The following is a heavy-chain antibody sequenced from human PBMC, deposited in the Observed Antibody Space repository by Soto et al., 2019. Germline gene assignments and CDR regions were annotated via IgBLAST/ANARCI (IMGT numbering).Heavy chain of an antibody. V-gene: IGHV3-13*01. J-gene: IGHJ4*02. D-gene: IGHD6-13*01. CDR3: AKSQEIGTHFFDS. CDR2: IGTAGDT. Sequence: GGSLRLSCEASGFTFRGFDMHWVRQPTGKGLEWVSSIGTAGDTYYAVSAKGRFTISRDNAKNSLSLQMNSLRAGDMAVYFCAKSQEIGTHFFDSWGQGTQVTVSS. CDR1: GFTFRGFD.